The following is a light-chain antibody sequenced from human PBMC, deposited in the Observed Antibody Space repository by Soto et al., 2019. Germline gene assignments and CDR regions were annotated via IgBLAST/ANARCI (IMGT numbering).Light chain of an antibody. CDR1: SGHSSYI. J-gene: IGLJ3*02. V-gene: IGLV4-60*03. CDR2: LEGSGSY. Sequence: QAVVTQSSSASASLGSSVKLTCTLNSGHSSYIIAWHQQQPGKAPRYLMKLEGSGSYNKGSGVPDRFSGSSSGADRYLTISNPMSEDEADYYCATWDSYFNWVFGGWTKLTVL. CDR3: ATWDSYFNWV.